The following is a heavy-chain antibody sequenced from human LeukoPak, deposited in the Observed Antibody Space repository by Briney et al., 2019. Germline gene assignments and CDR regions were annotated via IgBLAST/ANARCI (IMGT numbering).Heavy chain of an antibody. CDR3: ARHGWRFTIFGVVIMAPGSDI. CDR1: GGSFSGYY. V-gene: IGHV4-34*01. D-gene: IGHD3-3*01. CDR2: INHSGST. Sequence: SETLSLTCAVYGGSFSGYYWSWIRQPPGKGLEWIGEINHSGSTNYNPSLKSRVTISVDTSKNQFSLKLSSVTAADTAVYYCARHGWRFTIFGVVIMAPGSDIWGQGTMVTVSS. J-gene: IGHJ3*02.